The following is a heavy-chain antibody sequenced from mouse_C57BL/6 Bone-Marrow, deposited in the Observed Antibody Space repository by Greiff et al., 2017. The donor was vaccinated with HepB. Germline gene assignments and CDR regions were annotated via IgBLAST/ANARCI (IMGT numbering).Heavy chain of an antibody. V-gene: IGHV1-53*01. J-gene: IGHJ3*01. CDR2: INPSNGGT. CDR1: GYTFTSYW. Sequence: VQLQQPGTELVKPGASVKLSCKASGYTFTSYWMHWVKQRPGQGLEWIGNINPSNGGTNYNEKFKGKATFTADTSSNTAYMQLSSLTTEDSAIYYCARSRILFAYWGQGTLVTVSA. CDR3: ARSRILFAY.